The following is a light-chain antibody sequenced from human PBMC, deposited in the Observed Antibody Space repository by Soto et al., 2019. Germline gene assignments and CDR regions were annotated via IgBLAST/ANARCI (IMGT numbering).Light chain of an antibody. J-gene: IGKJ5*01. CDR2: GAS. V-gene: IGKV3-20*01. Sequence: TQSPSTLSGSVGDRVTITCRASQTISSWLAWYQQKPGQAPRLLIYGASSRATGIPDRFSGSGSGTDFTLTINRLEPEDFAVYYCQQYGSSITFGQGTRLEIK. CDR1: QTISSW. CDR3: QQYGSSIT.